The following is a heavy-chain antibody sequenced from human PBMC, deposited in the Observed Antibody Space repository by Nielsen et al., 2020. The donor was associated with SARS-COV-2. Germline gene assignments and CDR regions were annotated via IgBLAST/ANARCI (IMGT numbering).Heavy chain of an antibody. J-gene: IGHJ4*02. Sequence: GESLKISCKGSGYSFTSYWIGWVRQMPGKGLEWMGIIYPGDSDTRYSPSFQGQVTISADKSISTAYLQWSSLKASDTAMYYCARRKTFDSRNRYCSSTSCPTPFDYWGQGTLVTVSS. V-gene: IGHV5-51*01. CDR1: GYSFTSYW. CDR2: IYPGDSDT. CDR3: ARRKTFDSRNRYCSSTSCPTPFDY. D-gene: IGHD2-2*01.